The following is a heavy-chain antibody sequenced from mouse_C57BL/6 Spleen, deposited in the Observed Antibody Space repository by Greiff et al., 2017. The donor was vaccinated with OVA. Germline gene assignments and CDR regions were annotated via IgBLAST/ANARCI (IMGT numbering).Heavy chain of an antibody. CDR3: TNYYGPPFAY. D-gene: IGHD1-1*01. V-gene: IGHV1-15*01. Sequence: VQLQQSGAELVRPGASVTLSCKASGYTFTDYEMHWVKQTPVHGLEWIGAIDPETGGTAYNQKFKGKAILTADKSSSTAYMELRSLTSEDSAVYYCTNYYGPPFAYWGKGTLVTVSA. J-gene: IGHJ3*01. CDR1: GYTFTDYE. CDR2: IDPETGGT.